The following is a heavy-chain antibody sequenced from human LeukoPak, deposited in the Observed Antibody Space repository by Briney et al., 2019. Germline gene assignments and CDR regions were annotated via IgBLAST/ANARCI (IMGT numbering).Heavy chain of an antibody. J-gene: IGHJ6*03. CDR2: INHSGST. CDR3: ASQAGYYYYMDV. CDR1: GGSFSGYY. Sequence: SETLSLTCAVYGGSFSGYYWSWIRQPPGKGLEWIGEINHSGSTNYNPSLKSRVTISVDTSKNQFSLKLSSVTAADTAVYYCASQAGYYYYMDVWGKGTTVTVSS. D-gene: IGHD6-25*01. V-gene: IGHV4-34*01.